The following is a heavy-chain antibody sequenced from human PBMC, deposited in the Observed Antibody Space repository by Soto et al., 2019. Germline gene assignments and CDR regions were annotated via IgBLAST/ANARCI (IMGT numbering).Heavy chain of an antibody. V-gene: IGHV3-23*01. Sequence: GGSLRLSCSASVFVFGNFAMFWVRQAPGKGLEWVSTIYAGGGTTHYADSVKGRFTISRDNSKSILHLQMNSLRAEDTAVYFCAKDLIRGDGYVDFDYRGRGTLVTVSS. CDR2: IYAGGGTT. CDR1: VFVFGNFA. D-gene: IGHD3-10*01. J-gene: IGHJ4*02. CDR3: AKDLIRGDGYVDFDY.